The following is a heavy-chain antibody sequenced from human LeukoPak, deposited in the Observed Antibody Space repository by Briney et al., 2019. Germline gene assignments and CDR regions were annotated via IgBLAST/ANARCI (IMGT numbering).Heavy chain of an antibody. V-gene: IGHV4-34*01. CDR2: INHSGST. CDR1: GGSFSGYY. Sequence: SETLSLTCAVYGGSFSGYYWSWIRQPPGKGLEWIGEINHSGSTNYNPSLKSRVTISVDTSKNQFSLKLSPVTAADTAVYYCARRSYSSGWYRYNWFDPWGQGTLVTVSS. CDR3: ARRSYSSGWYRYNWFDP. J-gene: IGHJ5*02. D-gene: IGHD6-19*01.